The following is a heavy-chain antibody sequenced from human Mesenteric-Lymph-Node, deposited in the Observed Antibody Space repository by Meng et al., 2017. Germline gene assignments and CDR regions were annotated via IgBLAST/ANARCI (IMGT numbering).Heavy chain of an antibody. J-gene: IGHJ3*02. D-gene: IGHD1-26*01. CDR3: ARDLREWELLLEIDAFDI. CDR2: IKQDGSEK. CDR1: GFTFSSYW. V-gene: IGHV3-7*01. Sequence: GGSLRLSCAASGFTFSSYWMSWVRQAPGKGLEWVANIKQDGSEKYYVDSVKGRFTISRDNAKNSLYLQMNSLRAEDTAVYYCARDLREWELLLEIDAFDIWGQGTMVTVSS.